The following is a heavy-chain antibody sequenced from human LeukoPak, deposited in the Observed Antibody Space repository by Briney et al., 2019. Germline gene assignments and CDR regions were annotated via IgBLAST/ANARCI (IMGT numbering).Heavy chain of an antibody. CDR2: INPSGGST. CDR3: ARGRGYCSGGSCYREYYYYYGMDV. CDR1: GYTFTSYY. V-gene: IGHV1-46*01. D-gene: IGHD2-15*01. Sequence: GASVNVSCKASGYTFTSYYMHWVRQAPGQGLEWMGIINPSGGSTSYAQKFQGRVTMTRDTSTSTVYMELSSLRSEDTAVYYCARGRGYCSGGSCYREYYYYYGMDVWGQGTTVTVSS. J-gene: IGHJ6*02.